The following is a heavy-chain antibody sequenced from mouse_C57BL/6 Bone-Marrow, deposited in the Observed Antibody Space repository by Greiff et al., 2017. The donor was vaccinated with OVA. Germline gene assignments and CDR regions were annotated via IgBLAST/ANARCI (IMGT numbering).Heavy chain of an antibody. D-gene: IGHD1-1*01. CDR3: ARSTTAVGGAMDY. Sequence: VKLQQSGAELVKPGASVKISCKASGYAFSSYWMNWVKQRPGKGLEWIGQIYPGDGDTNYNGKFKGKATLTADKSSSTAYMQLSSLTSEDSAVYFCARSTTAVGGAMDYWGQGTSVTVSS. CDR2: IYPGDGDT. CDR1: GYAFSSYW. J-gene: IGHJ4*01. V-gene: IGHV1-80*01.